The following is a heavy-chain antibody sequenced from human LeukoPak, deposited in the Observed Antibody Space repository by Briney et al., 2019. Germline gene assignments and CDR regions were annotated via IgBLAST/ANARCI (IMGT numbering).Heavy chain of an antibody. CDR1: GFTFSSYS. J-gene: IGHJ6*03. CDR3: ARDPYSGSYGNYYYYFMDV. D-gene: IGHD1-26*01. CDR2: ISTSSSYI. Sequence: GGSLRLSCAASGFTFSSYSMNWVRQAPGKGLEWVSSISTSSSYIYYADSVKGRFTISRDNAKNSLYLQMNSLRAEDTAVYYCARDPYSGSYGNYYYYFMDVWGKGTTVTISS. V-gene: IGHV3-21*01.